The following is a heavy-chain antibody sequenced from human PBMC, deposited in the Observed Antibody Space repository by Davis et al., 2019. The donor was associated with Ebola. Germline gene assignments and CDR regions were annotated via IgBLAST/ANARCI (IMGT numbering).Heavy chain of an antibody. D-gene: IGHD4-11*01. Sequence: AASVKVSCKASGYSFSSNDINWVRQATGQGLEWMGWINAGNGNTKYSQKFQGRVTITRDTSASTAYMELSSLRSEDTAVYYCARDQTYYSNYVNFDYWGQGTLVTVSS. CDR2: INAGNGNT. V-gene: IGHV1-3*01. CDR1: GYSFSSND. J-gene: IGHJ4*02. CDR3: ARDQTYYSNYVNFDY.